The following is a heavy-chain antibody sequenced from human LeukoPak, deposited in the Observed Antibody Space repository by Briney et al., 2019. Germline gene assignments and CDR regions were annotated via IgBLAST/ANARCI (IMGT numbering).Heavy chain of an antibody. CDR1: GGSISGYY. CDR3: ARGRARDGSGYPNY. J-gene: IGHJ4*02. V-gene: IGHV4-59*01. CDR2: IYYSGST. Sequence: SETLSLTCTVSGGSISGYYWSWIRQPPGKGLEWIGYIYYSGSTNYNPSLKSRVTISVDTSKNQFSLKLSSVTAADTAVYYRARGRARDGSGYPNYWGQGTLVTVSS. D-gene: IGHD3-22*01.